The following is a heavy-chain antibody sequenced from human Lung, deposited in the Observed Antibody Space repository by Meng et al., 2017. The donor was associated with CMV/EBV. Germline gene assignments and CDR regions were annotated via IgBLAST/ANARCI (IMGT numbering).Heavy chain of an antibody. D-gene: IGHD2-2*01. CDR3: ARRQYQLVGLAAFDI. V-gene: IGHV1-2*02. CDR2: INPNSGGT. Sequence: ASVKVSXKASGYTFTGYYMHWVRQAPGQGLEWMGWINPNSGGTNYAQKFQGRVTMSRDTSISTAYMELSRLRSEDTAVYYCARRQYQLVGLAAFDIWGQGTMVTVSS. CDR1: GYTFTGYY. J-gene: IGHJ3*02.